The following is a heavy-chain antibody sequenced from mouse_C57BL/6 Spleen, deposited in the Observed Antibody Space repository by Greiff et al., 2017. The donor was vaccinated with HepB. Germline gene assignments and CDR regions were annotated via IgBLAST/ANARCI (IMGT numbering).Heavy chain of an antibody. Sequence: EVQLQQSGAELVKPGASVKISCTASGFSFTGYYMNWVKQSPEKSLEWIGEISPSTGGTTYNQKFKAKATLTVDKSSSTAYMQLKSLTSEDSAVYYAARAYGSSALFDYWGQGTTLTVSS. CDR1: GFSFTGYY. D-gene: IGHD1-1*01. J-gene: IGHJ2*01. CDR3: ARAYGSSALFDY. V-gene: IGHV1-42*01. CDR2: ISPSTGGT.